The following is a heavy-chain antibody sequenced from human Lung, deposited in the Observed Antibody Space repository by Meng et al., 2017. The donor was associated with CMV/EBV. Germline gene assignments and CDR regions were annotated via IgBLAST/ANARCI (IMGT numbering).Heavy chain of an antibody. J-gene: IGHJ5*02. D-gene: IGHD2/OR15-2a*01. CDR2: ISTNTGTP. V-gene: IGHV7-4-1*02. CDR3: ARGGNFDP. CDR1: GYTFSAYT. Sequence: QVQLVQSWSELKKPGALVKVSCKASGYTFSAYTIKWVRQAHGRGLEWMGWISTNTGTPTYTQGFTGRFVFSLDTSVSTAYLQISSLKAEDTAVYYCARGGNFDPWGQGTLVTVSS.